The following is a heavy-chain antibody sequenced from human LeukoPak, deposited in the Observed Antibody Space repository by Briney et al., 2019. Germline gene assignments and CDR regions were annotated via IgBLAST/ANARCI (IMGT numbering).Heavy chain of an antibody. D-gene: IGHD1-26*01. Sequence: PGGSLRLSCAASGFTFSSYDMHWARQATGKGREWVSGIGTAGYTYYPGSVKGRFTISREKAKNYLYLQMNSLRAGDTAVYYCARSSGSYFNACDIWGQRTMVTVS. J-gene: IGHJ3*02. CDR1: GFTFSSYD. CDR2: IGTAGYT. CDR3: ARSSGSYFNACDI. V-gene: IGHV3-13*01.